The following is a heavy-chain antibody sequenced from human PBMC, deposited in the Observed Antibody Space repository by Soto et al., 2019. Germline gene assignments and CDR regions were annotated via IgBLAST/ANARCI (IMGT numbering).Heavy chain of an antibody. CDR1: GFTFSSYS. D-gene: IGHD3-10*01. Sequence: GGFLRLSCAASGFTFSSYSMNWVRQAPGKGLEWVSSISSSSSYIYYADSVKGRFTISRDSAKNSLYLQMNSLRAEDTAVYYCARDSYLWFGELLNAVSFDYWGQGTLVTVSS. CDR3: ARDSYLWFGELLNAVSFDY. J-gene: IGHJ4*02. CDR2: ISSSSSYI. V-gene: IGHV3-21*01.